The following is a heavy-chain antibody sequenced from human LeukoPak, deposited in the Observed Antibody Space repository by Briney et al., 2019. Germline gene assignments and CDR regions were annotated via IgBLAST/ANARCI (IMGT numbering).Heavy chain of an antibody. V-gene: IGHV1-46*01. D-gene: IGHD6-13*01. CDR1: AYTXTDYY. Sequence: ASVKVSCKASAYTXTDYYIHWVRQAPGQGLEWMGIINPSGGSTTYAQKFQGRVTMTRDTSTSTVYMELSSLRSDDTAVYYCARRGSSSWYFDYWGQGTLVTVSS. CDR3: ARRGSSSWYFDY. J-gene: IGHJ4*02. CDR2: INPSGGST.